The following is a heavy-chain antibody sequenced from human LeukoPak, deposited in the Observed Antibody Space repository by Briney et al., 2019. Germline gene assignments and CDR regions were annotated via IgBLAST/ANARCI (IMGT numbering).Heavy chain of an antibody. D-gene: IGHD3-10*01. CDR3: ARDRVLLWFGELPQPFDY. CDR2: INPNSGGT. CDR1: GYTLSEFS. V-gene: IGHV1-2*02. J-gene: IGHJ4*02. Sequence: ASVKVSCKVSGYTLSEFSMHWVRQAPGQGLEWMGWINPNSGGTNYAQKFQGRVTMTRDTSISTAYMELSRLRSDDTAVYYCARDRVLLWFGELPQPFDYWGQGTLVTVSS.